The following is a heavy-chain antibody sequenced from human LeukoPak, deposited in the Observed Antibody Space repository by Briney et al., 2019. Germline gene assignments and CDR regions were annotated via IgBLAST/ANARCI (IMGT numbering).Heavy chain of an antibody. CDR1: GGSISSYY. V-gene: IGHV4-59*01. CDR3: ARSSWGLWSGYYRDWFDP. D-gene: IGHD3-3*01. J-gene: IGHJ5*02. Sequence: SETLSLTCTVSGGSISSYYWSWIRQPPGKGLEWIGYIYYSGSTNYNPSLKSRVTMSVDTSKNQFSLKLSSVTAADTAVYYCARSSWGLWSGYYRDWFDPWGQGTLVTVSS. CDR2: IYYSGST.